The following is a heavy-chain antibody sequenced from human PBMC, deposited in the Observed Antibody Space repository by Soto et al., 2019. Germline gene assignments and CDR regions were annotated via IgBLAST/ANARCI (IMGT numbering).Heavy chain of an antibody. CDR1: GDTFNFYT. CDR2: VIPMLRMS. Sequence: QVQLVQSVAEVRKPGSSVKVSCTPSGDTFNFYTISWVRQAPGQGLEWMGRVIPMLRMSNYAQKFQGRVTISADKSTSTAYMALSSLRSDDTAVYYCATNYGSGSIHFDYWGQGTLVTVSS. J-gene: IGHJ4*02. V-gene: IGHV1-69*02. D-gene: IGHD3-10*01. CDR3: ATNYGSGSIHFDY.